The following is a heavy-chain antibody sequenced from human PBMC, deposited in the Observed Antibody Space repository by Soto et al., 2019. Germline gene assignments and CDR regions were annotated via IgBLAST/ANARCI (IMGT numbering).Heavy chain of an antibody. V-gene: IGHV4-59*01. Sequence: SETLSLTCTVAGGSISSYYWSWIRQSPGKRLEWIGYIYFSGSTNYNPSLKSRVTISGDTSKNQFSLKLTSVTAADPAVYYCARVEYSGYPRIWGQGTLVTVSS. J-gene: IGHJ4*02. CDR2: IYFSGST. CDR1: GGSISSYY. D-gene: IGHD5-12*01. CDR3: ARVEYSGYPRI.